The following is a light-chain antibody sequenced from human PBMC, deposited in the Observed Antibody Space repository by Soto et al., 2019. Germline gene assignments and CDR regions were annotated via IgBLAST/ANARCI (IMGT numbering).Light chain of an antibody. CDR2: DAS. V-gene: IGKV1-5*01. CDR1: QSISRW. CDR3: QQYNSYSWS. J-gene: IGKJ3*01. Sequence: DRPTTQCPSTLYDSLGDRVTIHCRASQSISRWLAWYQQKPGKAPNLLIYDASTLETGVPSRFSGRGSGTEFTLTVSSLQPDHFATYYRQQYNSYSWSLGPVIKVDVK.